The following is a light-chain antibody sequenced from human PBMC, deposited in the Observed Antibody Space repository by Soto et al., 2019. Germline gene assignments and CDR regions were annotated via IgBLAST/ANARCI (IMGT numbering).Light chain of an antibody. V-gene: IGKV3-15*01. J-gene: IGKJ1*01. Sequence: EIVMTQSPATLSVSPGERATLSCRASQSVSSNLAWYQQKPGQAPRLLIYCASTRGTGIPDRFSGSGSGTEFTLTISSLQSEDFAVYYCQQYSNWPRAFGQGTKVEIK. CDR2: CAS. CDR3: QQYSNWPRA. CDR1: QSVSSN.